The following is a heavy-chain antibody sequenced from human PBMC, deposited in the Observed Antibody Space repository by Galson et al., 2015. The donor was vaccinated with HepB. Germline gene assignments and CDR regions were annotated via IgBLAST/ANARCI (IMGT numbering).Heavy chain of an antibody. J-gene: IGHJ4*02. V-gene: IGHV3-33*01. CDR1: GFPCSSYG. CDR2: IWYDGSNK. CDR3: ARGGYSGSYHAGSY. D-gene: IGHD1-26*01. Sequence: SLRLSCAASGFPCSSYGIHGVRQAPGKGLEWVAVIWYDGSNKYYADSVKGRFTISRDNSKNTLYLQMNSLRAEDTAVYYCARGGYSGSYHAGSYWGQGTLVTVSS.